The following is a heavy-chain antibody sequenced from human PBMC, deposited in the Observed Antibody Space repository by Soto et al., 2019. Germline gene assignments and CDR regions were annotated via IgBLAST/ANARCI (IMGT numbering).Heavy chain of an antibody. J-gene: IGHJ5*02. CDR1: GGSFSGYN. Sequence: QVQLQQWGAGLLKPSETLSLTCAVYGGSFSGYNWSWLRQPPGKGLEWIGEINHSGSTNYNPSRKSRVTISVDTSKNQFSLKLSSVTAADTAVYYFARTGLTSNGVFWFDPWGQGTLVTVSS. CDR3: ARTGLTSNGVFWFDP. CDR2: INHSGST. V-gene: IGHV4-34*01. D-gene: IGHD3-10*01.